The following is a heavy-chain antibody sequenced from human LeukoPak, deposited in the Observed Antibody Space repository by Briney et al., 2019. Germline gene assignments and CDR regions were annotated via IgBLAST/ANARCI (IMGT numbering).Heavy chain of an antibody. V-gene: IGHV4-4*07. CDR1: GGSFSGYY. J-gene: IGHJ4*02. Sequence: SETLSLTCAVYGGSFSGYYWSWIRQPAGKGLEWIGRIYTSGSTNYNPSPKSRVTISVDTPKNQFSLKLSSVTAADTAVYYCARDVGATEIWGQGTLVTVSS. CDR2: IYTSGST. D-gene: IGHD1-26*01. CDR3: ARDVGATEI.